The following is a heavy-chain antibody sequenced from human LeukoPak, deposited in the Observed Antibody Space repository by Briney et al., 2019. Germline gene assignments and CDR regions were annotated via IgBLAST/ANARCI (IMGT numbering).Heavy chain of an antibody. V-gene: IGHV4-34*01. CDR1: GGSISSYY. D-gene: IGHD6-13*01. CDR2: INHSGST. Sequence: PSETLSLTCTVSGGSISSYYWSWIRQPPGKGLEWIGEINHSGSTNYNPSLKSRVTISVDTSKNQFSLKLSSVTAADTAVYYCARQGMQQLVGFVNWFDPWGQGTLVTVSS. J-gene: IGHJ5*02. CDR3: ARQGMQQLVGFVNWFDP.